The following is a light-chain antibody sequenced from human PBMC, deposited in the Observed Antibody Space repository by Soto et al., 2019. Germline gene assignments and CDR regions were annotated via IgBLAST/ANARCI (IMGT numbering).Light chain of an antibody. CDR2: DDR. CDR1: NIGAKG. Sequence: SYELTQPPSVSVAPGQMASITCGGNNIGAKGVHWYQQKNPGQAPVLVVFDDRARPSAIPERFSGSNSGNTATLTISRVEAGDEADYYCQVWHSTSVRVFGGGTKLTVL. V-gene: IGLV3-21*02. CDR3: QVWHSTSVRV. J-gene: IGLJ2*01.